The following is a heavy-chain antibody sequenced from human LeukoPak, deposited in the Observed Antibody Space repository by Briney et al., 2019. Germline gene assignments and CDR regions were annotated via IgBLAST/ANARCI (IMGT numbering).Heavy chain of an antibody. Sequence: PGGSLRLSCAASGFTFSSYGMHWVRQAPGKGLEWVAVISYDGSNKYYADSVKGRFTIPRDNSKNTLYLQMNSLRAEDTAVYYCASDILTGIDYWGQGTLVTVSS. J-gene: IGHJ4*02. CDR2: ISYDGSNK. V-gene: IGHV3-30*03. D-gene: IGHD3-9*01. CDR1: GFTFSSYG. CDR3: ASDILTGIDY.